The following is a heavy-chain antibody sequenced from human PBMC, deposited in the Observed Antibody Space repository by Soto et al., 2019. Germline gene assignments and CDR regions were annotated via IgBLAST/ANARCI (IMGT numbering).Heavy chain of an antibody. J-gene: IGHJ6*02. Sequence: QVQLQESGPGLVKPSQTLSLTCTVSGGSISSGGYYWSWIRQHPGKGLEWIGYIYYSGSTYYNPSLKSRVTISVDTSKNQFSLKLSSVTAADTAVYYCARDSRSPTWDYYYGMDVWGQGTTVTVSS. CDR3: ARDSRSPTWDYYYGMDV. V-gene: IGHV4-31*03. CDR1: GGSISSGGYY. CDR2: IYYSGST. D-gene: IGHD6-6*01.